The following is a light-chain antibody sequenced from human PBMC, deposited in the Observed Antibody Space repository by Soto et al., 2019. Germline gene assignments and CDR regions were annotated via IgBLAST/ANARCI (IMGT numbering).Light chain of an antibody. CDR3: QQRSNWPPS. J-gene: IGKJ5*01. CDR1: QSVSSD. V-gene: IGKV3-11*01. CDR2: DAS. Sequence: EIVLTQSPATLSFSAGERATLSCRASQSVSSDLAWYQQKPGQAPRLLIYDASNRATGIPARFSGSGSGTDFTLTISSLEPEDFAVYYCQQRSNWPPSFGQGTRLENK.